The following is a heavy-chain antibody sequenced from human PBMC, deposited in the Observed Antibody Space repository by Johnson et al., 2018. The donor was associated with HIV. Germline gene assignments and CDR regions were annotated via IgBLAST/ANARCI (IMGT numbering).Heavy chain of an antibody. D-gene: IGHD6-19*01. CDR1: GFTFTKYG. J-gene: IGHJ3*02. V-gene: IGHV3-7*04. Sequence: EVQLVESGGGVVQPGKSLRLSCAASGFTFTKYGMHWVRQAPDKGLEWVANIKQDGSDKYYVDSVKGRFTISRDNANNSLYLQMNSLGAEETAVYYCARGYSSGWYFAFDIWGQGTMVTVSS. CDR3: ARGYSSGWYFAFDI. CDR2: IKQDGSDK.